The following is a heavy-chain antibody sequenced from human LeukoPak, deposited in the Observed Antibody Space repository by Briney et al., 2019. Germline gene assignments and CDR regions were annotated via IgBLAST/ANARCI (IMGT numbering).Heavy chain of an antibody. CDR3: ARAGGPPTAMGFDP. D-gene: IGHD2-2*01. CDR2: ISYDGSNK. CDR1: GFTFSGYP. Sequence: GKSLRLSCAASGFTFSGYPIHWVRQAPGKGLEWVAVISYDGSNKYYADSVKGRFTISRDNSKNTLYLQMNSLRVEDTAVYYCARAGGPPTAMGFDPWGQGSLVSVST. J-gene: IGHJ5*02. V-gene: IGHV3-30-3*01.